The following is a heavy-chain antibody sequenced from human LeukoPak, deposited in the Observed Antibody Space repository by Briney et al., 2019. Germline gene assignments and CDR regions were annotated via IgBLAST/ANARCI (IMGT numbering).Heavy chain of an antibody. CDR2: MNPNSGNT. Sequence: ASVKVSCKASGYTFTSYDINWARQATGQGLEWMGWMNPNSGNTGYAQKFQGRVTMTRNTSISTAYMELSSLRSEDTAVYYCARDSAEQLADAFDIWGQGTMVTVSS. D-gene: IGHD6-13*01. CDR1: GYTFTSYD. J-gene: IGHJ3*02. V-gene: IGHV1-8*01. CDR3: ARDSAEQLADAFDI.